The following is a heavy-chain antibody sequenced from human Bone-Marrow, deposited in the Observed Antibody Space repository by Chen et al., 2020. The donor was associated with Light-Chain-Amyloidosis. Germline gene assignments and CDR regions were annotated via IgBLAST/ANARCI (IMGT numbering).Heavy chain of an antibody. V-gene: IGHV3-74*01. CDR3: ARDRGRFSYNRGGLDS. J-gene: IGHJ4*02. CDR1: GFTLNTYW. CDR2: MPTDVTKT. D-gene: IGHD3-10*01. Sequence: EVQLVESGGALVQPGGSLRLSCAASGFTLNTYWMHWVRQPPGGGLVWVARMPTDVTKTVYADSVKGRFTVSRDDAKNTLYLEMNSLRVEDTGLSFCARDRGRFSYNRGGLDSWGQGTLVTVSS.